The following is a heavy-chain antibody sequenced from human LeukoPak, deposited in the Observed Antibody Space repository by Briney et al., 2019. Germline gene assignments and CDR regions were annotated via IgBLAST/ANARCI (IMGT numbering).Heavy chain of an antibody. Sequence: ASVKVSCKASGYTFTSYGISWVRQAPGQGLEWMGWISAYNGNTNYVQKLQGRVTMTTDTSTSTAYMELRSLRSDDTAVYYCARVHYYDSSGYSPDDAFDIWGQGTMVTVSS. CDR3: ARVHYYDSSGYSPDDAFDI. J-gene: IGHJ3*02. V-gene: IGHV1-18*01. D-gene: IGHD3-22*01. CDR2: ISAYNGNT. CDR1: GYTFTSYG.